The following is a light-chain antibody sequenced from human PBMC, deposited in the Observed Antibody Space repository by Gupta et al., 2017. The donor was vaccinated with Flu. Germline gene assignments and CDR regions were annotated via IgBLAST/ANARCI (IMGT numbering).Light chain of an antibody. V-gene: IGKV3-15*01. Sequence: MPPSPATLSVAPGDRATLSCRASQSISSNLAWYQQKPGKAPRLLIQGASSRDTGIPERVRGSRSGTECTLTISSLQSEDCAIYYWQQYNHGARLTFGGGTKVDIK. CDR3: QQYNHGARLT. CDR1: QSISSN. CDR2: GAS. J-gene: IGKJ3*01.